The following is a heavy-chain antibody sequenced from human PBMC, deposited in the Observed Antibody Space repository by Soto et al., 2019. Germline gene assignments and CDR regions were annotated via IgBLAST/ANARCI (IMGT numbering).Heavy chain of an antibody. CDR2: ISYDGSNK. Sequence: PGGSLRLSCAASGFTFSSYGMHWVRQAPGKGLEWVAVISYDGSNKYYADSVKGRFTISRDNSKNTLYLQMNSLRAEDTAVYYCAKTEYSSSRDYYYGMDVWGQGTTVTVSS. CDR1: GFTFSSYG. V-gene: IGHV3-30*18. CDR3: AKTEYSSSRDYYYGMDV. J-gene: IGHJ6*02. D-gene: IGHD6-6*01.